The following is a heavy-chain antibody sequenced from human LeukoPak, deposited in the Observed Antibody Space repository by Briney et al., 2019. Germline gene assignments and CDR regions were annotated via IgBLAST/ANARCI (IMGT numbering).Heavy chain of an antibody. J-gene: IGHJ3*02. CDR1: GFTVNSNY. V-gene: IGHV3-53*01. Sequence: GGSLRLSCAAAGFTVNSNYMSWVRQAPGKWLDWVSLIYSGGNTYYADSVRGRFTISRDNSKNRLYFQMNSLEAGDPPEYYWASGFALDIWGQATMVTVSS. CDR2: IYSGGNT. CDR3: ASGFALDI.